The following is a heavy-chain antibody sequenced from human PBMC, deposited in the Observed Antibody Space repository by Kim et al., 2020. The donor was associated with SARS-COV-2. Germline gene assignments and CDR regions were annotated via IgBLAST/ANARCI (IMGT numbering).Heavy chain of an antibody. CDR3: AKGGPGYCSSTSCYLTYYYYGMDV. CDR2: ISYDGSNK. D-gene: IGHD2-2*01. J-gene: IGHJ6*02. Sequence: GGSLRLSCAASGFTFSSYGMHWVRQAPGTGLEWVAVISYDGSNKYYADSVKGRFTISRDNSKNTLYLQMNSLRAEDTAVYYCAKGGPGYCSSTSCYLTYYYYGMDVWGQGTTVTVSS. V-gene: IGHV3-30*18. CDR1: GFTFSSYG.